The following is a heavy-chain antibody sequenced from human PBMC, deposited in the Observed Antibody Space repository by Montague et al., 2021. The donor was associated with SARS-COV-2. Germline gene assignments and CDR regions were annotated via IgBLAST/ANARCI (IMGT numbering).Heavy chain of an antibody. CDR1: GGSVSSGSYY. Sequence: SETLSLTCTVSGGSVSSGSYYWSWIGQPPGKGLEWIGYIYYSGGTNYNPSLKSRVTISVDTSKNQFSLKLSSVTAADTAVYYCARDPWRITIFGVVTRYGMDVWGQGTTVTVSS. D-gene: IGHD3-3*01. V-gene: IGHV4-61*01. J-gene: IGHJ6*02. CDR3: ARDPWRITIFGVVTRYGMDV. CDR2: IYYSGGT.